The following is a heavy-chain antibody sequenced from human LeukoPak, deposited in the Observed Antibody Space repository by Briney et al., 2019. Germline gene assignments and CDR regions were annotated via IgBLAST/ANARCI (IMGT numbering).Heavy chain of an antibody. CDR2: INHSRST. Sequence: SETLSLTCAVYGESFSGYYWSWIRQPPGKGLEWIGEINHSRSTNYNPSLKSRVTISVDTSKNQFSLKLSSVTAADTAVYYCARGLIGYCSGGSCHYYFDYWGQGTLVTVSS. V-gene: IGHV4-34*01. CDR3: ARGLIGYCSGGSCHYYFDY. D-gene: IGHD2-15*01. CDR1: GESFSGYY. J-gene: IGHJ4*02.